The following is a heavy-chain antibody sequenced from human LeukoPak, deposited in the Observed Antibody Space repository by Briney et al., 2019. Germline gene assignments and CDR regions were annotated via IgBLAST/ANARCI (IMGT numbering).Heavy chain of an antibody. CDR3: ARARAGGYYYDSSGYYDY. J-gene: IGHJ4*02. Sequence: SETLSLTCTVSGGSINSGNHYWGWIRQSPGKGLEWIGNIYYSGSTYYNPSLKSRVTLSIDTSKNQFSLKLSSVTAADTAVYYCARARAGGYYYDSSGYYDYWGQGTLVTVSS. CDR1: GGSINSGNHY. V-gene: IGHV4-39*07. D-gene: IGHD3-22*01. CDR2: IYYSGST.